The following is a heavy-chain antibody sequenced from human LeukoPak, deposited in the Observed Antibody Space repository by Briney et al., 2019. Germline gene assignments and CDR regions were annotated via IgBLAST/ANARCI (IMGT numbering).Heavy chain of an antibody. V-gene: IGHV1-46*01. J-gene: IGHJ6*02. CDR3: ASVYKHGMDV. Sequence: ASVKVSCKASGCTVTSYYMHWVRQAPGQGLEWMAILNPSGGSSNYAQKFQGRATLTRATSTGTVYMELSSLRSEDTAVYYCASVYKHGMDVWGQGTTVIVSS. D-gene: IGHD5-24*01. CDR1: GCTVTSYY. CDR2: LNPSGGSS.